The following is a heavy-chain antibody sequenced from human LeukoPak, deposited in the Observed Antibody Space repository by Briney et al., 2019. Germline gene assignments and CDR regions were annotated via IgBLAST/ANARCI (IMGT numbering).Heavy chain of an antibody. V-gene: IGHV1-18*01. J-gene: IGHJ5*02. Sequence: GASVKVSCKTSGYSFVTYGISWVRQAPGQGLEWMGWISPYNDNTDYAQKLQGRVTMTTDTSTSTAYMELRSLRSDDTAVYYCARDPKLLWFGECWFDPWGQGTLVTVSS. CDR2: ISPYNDNT. D-gene: IGHD3-10*01. CDR3: ARDPKLLWFGECWFDP. CDR1: GYSFVTYG.